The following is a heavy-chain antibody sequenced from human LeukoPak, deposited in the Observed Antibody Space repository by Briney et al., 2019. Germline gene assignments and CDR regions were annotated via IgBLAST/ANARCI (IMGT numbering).Heavy chain of an antibody. Sequence: GGSLRLSCVASGFTFSYYSMNWVRQAPGKGLEWVSYINSISGEIWYADSVKGRFTISRDNSKNTVFLQMNSLRAEDTDFYYRAKDRRYEAGGTVSEIDNWGQGTLVTVSS. CDR3: AKDRRYEAGGTVSEIDN. J-gene: IGHJ4*02. CDR1: GFTFSYYS. CDR2: INSISGEI. V-gene: IGHV3-21*05. D-gene: IGHD6-13*01.